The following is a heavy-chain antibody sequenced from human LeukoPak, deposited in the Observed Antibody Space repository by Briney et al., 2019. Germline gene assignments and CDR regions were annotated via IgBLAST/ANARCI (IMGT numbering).Heavy chain of an antibody. CDR1: GFTFSNYW. J-gene: IGHJ4*02. D-gene: IGHD1-26*01. CDR2: IKQDGSEK. V-gene: IGHV3-7*01. Sequence: GGSLRLSCAASGFTFSNYWMSWVRQTPGKGLEWVANIKQDGSEKYYVDSVKGRFTISRDNAKNSLYLHMNSLRAEDTAVYYCARDKDVGATLLVYWGQGTLVTVSS. CDR3: ARDKDVGATLLVY.